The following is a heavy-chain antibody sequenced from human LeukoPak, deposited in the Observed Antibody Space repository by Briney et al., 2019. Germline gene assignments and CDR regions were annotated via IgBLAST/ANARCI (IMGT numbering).Heavy chain of an antibody. CDR1: GGFISSNY. CDR3: ARRHYHLLTGYSDEGSYHYYYMDV. CDR2: IHVSGST. D-gene: IGHD3/OR15-3a*01. J-gene: IGHJ6*03. Sequence: SENLSFNGTVSGGFISSNYWSWIRHPPGNGLEWIGYIHVSGSTNSNPSLTSRLTISLDTSKNQFSLNLSSLTAAETAVYYCARRHYHLLTGYSDEGSYHYYYMDVWGKGATVTVSS. V-gene: IGHV4-4*08.